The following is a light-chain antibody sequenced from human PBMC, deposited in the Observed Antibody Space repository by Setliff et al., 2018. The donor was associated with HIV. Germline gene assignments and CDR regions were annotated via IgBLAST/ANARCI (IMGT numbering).Light chain of an antibody. CDR3: SSYTSNSTYV. J-gene: IGLJ1*01. Sequence: QSVLTQPASVSGSPGQSITISCTGTSSDVGGYNHVSWYQQHPGKAPKLMIYDVSKGPSGISNRFSGSKSGNTASLTISGLQAEDEADYYCSSYTSNSTYVFGTGTRSPS. V-gene: IGLV2-14*01. CDR2: DVS. CDR1: SSDVGGYNH.